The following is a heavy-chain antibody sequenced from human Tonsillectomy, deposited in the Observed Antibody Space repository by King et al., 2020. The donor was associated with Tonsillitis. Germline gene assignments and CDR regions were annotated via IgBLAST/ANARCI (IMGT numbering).Heavy chain of an antibody. J-gene: IGHJ4*02. V-gene: IGHV3-7*01. CDR3: ARGLRFGDYGNPFDY. Sequence: DVQLVESGGGLVQPGGSLRLSCAASGYTFSSYWVNWVRQAPGKGLEWVANIKEDGSEKYYMDSVKGRFTISRDNAQKSLYLQMNSLRAEDTAVYYCARGLRFGDYGNPFDYWGQGTLVTVSS. CDR1: GYTFSSYW. D-gene: IGHD4-11*01. CDR2: IKEDGSEK.